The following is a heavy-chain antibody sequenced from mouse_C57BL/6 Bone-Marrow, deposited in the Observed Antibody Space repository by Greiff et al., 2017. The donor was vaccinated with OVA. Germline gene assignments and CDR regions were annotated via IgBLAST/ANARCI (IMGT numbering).Heavy chain of an antibody. V-gene: IGHV1-15*01. CDR3: TRWELWLRRAWFAY. Sequence: QVQLQQSGAELVRPGASVTLSCKASGYTFTDYEMHWVKQTPVHGLEWIGAIDPETGGTAYNQKFKGKAILTADKSSSTAYMELRSLTSEDSAVYYCTRWELWLRRAWFAYWGQGTLVTVSA. CDR2: IDPETGGT. CDR1: GYTFTDYE. D-gene: IGHD2-2*01. J-gene: IGHJ3*01.